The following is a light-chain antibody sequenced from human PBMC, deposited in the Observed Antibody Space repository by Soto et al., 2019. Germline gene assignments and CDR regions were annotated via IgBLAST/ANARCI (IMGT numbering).Light chain of an antibody. CDR3: QQYNNFPLT. J-gene: IGKJ4*01. Sequence: DIQMTQSPSTLSASVGDRVTITCRASQSISSWLAWYQQKPGKAPKLLIHEASRLESGVPSRSSGSESGTEFTLTISGLHAEDFATYYCQQYNNFPLTFGGGTKVDIK. CDR2: EAS. V-gene: IGKV1-5*01. CDR1: QSISSW.